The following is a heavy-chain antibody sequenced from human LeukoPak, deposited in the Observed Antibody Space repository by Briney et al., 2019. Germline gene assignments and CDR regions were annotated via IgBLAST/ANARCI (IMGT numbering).Heavy chain of an antibody. Sequence: ASVKVPCKASGYTFTSYYMHWVRQAPGQGLEWMGIINPSGGSTSYAQKFQGRVTMTRDTSTSTVYMELSSLRSEDTAVYYCARVLGCSGGSCYDARFDPWGQGTLVTVSS. V-gene: IGHV1-46*01. D-gene: IGHD2-15*01. CDR3: ARVLGCSGGSCYDARFDP. J-gene: IGHJ5*02. CDR1: GYTFTSYY. CDR2: INPSGGST.